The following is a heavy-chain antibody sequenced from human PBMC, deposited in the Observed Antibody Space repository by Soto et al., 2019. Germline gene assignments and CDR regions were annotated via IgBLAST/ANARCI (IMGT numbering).Heavy chain of an antibody. V-gene: IGHV5-10-1*01. D-gene: IGHD3-3*01. CDR2: IDPSESYT. J-gene: IGHJ6*04. CDR1: GYSLTSSW. Sequence: GESLKISCKASGYSLTSSWINWVRQIPWKGLEWMGRIDPSESYTSYSPSFQGHITISADKSINNAYLQWSSLKASDTAMYYCASGDGAIFGLVQYSTEIWGKGNTVTGSS. CDR3: ASGDGAIFGLVQYSTEI.